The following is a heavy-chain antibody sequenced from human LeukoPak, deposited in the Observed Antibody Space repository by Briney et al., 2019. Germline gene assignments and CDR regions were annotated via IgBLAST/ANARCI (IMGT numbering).Heavy chain of an antibody. CDR3: ARGRAARGAFDI. J-gene: IGHJ3*02. V-gene: IGHV4-59*01. D-gene: IGHD6-13*01. CDR2: IYYSGST. CDR1: GGSISSDY. Sequence: PSETLSLTCTVSGGSISSDYWSAIRQPPGKGLEWLGYIYYSGSTNYNPSLKSRVTISVDTSKNQFSLKLSSVTAADTAVYYCARGRAARGAFDIWGQGTMVTVSS.